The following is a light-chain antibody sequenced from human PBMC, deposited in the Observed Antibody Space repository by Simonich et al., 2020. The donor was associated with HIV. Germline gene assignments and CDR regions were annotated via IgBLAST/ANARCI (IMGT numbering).Light chain of an antibody. CDR1: QSVRSSF. Sequence: EIVLTQSPGTLSLSQGERATLSCRASQSVRSSFLAWYQQKPGLAPRLLIYDASNRATGIPARFSGSGSGTDFTLIISSLESEDFAVYYCQQRSNWITFGQGTRLEIK. J-gene: IGKJ5*01. CDR2: DAS. V-gene: IGKV3D-20*02. CDR3: QQRSNWIT.